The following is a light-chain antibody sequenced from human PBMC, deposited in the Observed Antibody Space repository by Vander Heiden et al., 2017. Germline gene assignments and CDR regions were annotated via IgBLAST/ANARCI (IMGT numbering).Light chain of an antibody. CDR1: QSISSY. CDR3: QQSYSAPLT. V-gene: IGKV1-39*01. CDR2: AAS. Sequence: NQATHIPSFLTASVGDRVTIPCGASQSISSYLDWYHQKPGKAPKLLIYAASSLQSGGPSRFSGSGSGTDFTLTISSRQPEDFATYYCQQSYSAPLTFGGGTKVEIK. J-gene: IGKJ4*01.